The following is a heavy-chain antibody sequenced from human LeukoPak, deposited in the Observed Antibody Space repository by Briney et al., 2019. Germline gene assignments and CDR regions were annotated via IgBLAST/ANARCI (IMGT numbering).Heavy chain of an antibody. J-gene: IGHJ4*02. Sequence: ASVKVSCKASGGTFGTYSLNWVRQAPGQGLEWMGWINPNSGGTNYAQKFQGRVTMTRDTSISTAYMELSRLRSDDTAVYYCARAMRKHIVVVTATPPPGYWGQGTLVTVSS. CDR1: GGTFGTYS. CDR2: INPNSGGT. V-gene: IGHV1-2*02. D-gene: IGHD2-21*02. CDR3: ARAMRKHIVVVTATPPPGY.